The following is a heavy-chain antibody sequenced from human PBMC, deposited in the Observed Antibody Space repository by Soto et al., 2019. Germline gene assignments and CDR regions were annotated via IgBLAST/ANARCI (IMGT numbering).Heavy chain of an antibody. J-gene: IGHJ4*02. CDR3: ARSNSGYDWFDY. V-gene: IGHV4-39*01. D-gene: IGHD5-12*01. CDR2: IYYSGST. Sequence: PXETLSLTCTVSGGSISSSGYYWGWIRQPPGKGLEWIGSIYYSGSTYYNPSLKSRVTISVDTSKNQFSLKLSSVTAADTAVYYCARSNSGYDWFDYWGQGTLVTVSS. CDR1: GGSISSSGYY.